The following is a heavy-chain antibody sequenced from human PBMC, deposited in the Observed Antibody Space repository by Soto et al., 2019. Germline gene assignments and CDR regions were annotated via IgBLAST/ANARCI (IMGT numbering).Heavy chain of an antibody. CDR2: ISFDGNKI. CDR3: AKPYGRENGYDFFYDF. J-gene: IGHJ4*02. CDR1: GFSFSDSG. D-gene: IGHD5-18*01. Sequence: GGSLRLSCAASGFSFSDSGMHWVRQAPGKGLEWVAVISFDGNKIYYADSVKGRFTISRDTSKNTLYLQMNSLRTEDTAVYFCAKPYGRENGYDFFYDFWGQGTLVTVSS. V-gene: IGHV3-30*18.